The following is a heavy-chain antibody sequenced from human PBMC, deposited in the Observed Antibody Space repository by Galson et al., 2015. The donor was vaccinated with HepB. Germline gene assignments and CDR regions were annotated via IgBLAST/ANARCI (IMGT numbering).Heavy chain of an antibody. Sequence: SVKVSCKASGYTFTGYYMHWVRQAPGQGLEWMGWINPNSGGTNYAQKFQGWVTMTRDTSMSTAYMELSSLRSEDTAVYYCARDSLAEYCSSTSCYMRYYYYYMDVWGKGTTVTVSS. CDR2: INPNSGGT. D-gene: IGHD2-2*02. CDR3: ARDSLAEYCSSTSCYMRYYYYYMDV. CDR1: GYTFTGYY. J-gene: IGHJ6*03. V-gene: IGHV1-2*04.